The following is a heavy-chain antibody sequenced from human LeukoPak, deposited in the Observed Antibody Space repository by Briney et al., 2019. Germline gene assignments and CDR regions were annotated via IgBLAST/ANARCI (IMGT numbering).Heavy chain of an antibody. Sequence: PSETLSLTCGVSGGSITNANYWTWVRQPPGKGLEWIGEVNLQGSTNYNPSLMGRVAIAVDTSENHISLQLTSVTAADTAVYYCAREGGPYRPLDYSGQGTLVTVSS. CDR2: VNLQGST. J-gene: IGHJ4*02. CDR3: AREGGPYRPLDY. CDR1: GGSITNANY. V-gene: IGHV4-4*02.